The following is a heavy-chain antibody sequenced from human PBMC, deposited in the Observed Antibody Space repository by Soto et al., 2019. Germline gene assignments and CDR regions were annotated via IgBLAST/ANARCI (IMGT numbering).Heavy chain of an antibody. D-gene: IGHD1-26*01. CDR3: GRGRSGEIGVFY. Sequence: QVQLVQSGAEVKESGASGKVSCKASGYTFTGHYIHWVRQAPGPGLERVGEIGPKNGDTRYAQRFQGRVALTKDSSITTVYMELSNLSPDDTDVYYCGRGRSGEIGVFYWGQGPLVTVRS. V-gene: IGHV1-2*02. J-gene: IGHJ4*02. CDR2: IGPKNGDT. CDR1: GYTFTGHY.